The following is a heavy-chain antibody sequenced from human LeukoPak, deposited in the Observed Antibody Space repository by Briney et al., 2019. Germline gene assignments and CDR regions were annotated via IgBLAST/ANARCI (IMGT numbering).Heavy chain of an antibody. V-gene: IGHV3-48*02. D-gene: IGHD5-12*01. CDR2: ISSSSSTI. CDR1: GFTFSSYS. Sequence: GGSLRLSCSASGFTFSSYSMNWVRQAPGKGLEGVSYISSSSSTIYYADSVKGRFTISRDNDKNSLSLQMNSLRDEDTAVYYCARDRREKWPPLYGMDVWGQGTTVTVSS. CDR3: ARDRREKWPPLYGMDV. J-gene: IGHJ6*02.